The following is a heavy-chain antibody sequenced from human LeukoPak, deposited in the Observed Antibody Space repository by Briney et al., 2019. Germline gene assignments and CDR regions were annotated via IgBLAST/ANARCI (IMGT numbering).Heavy chain of an antibody. Sequence: GGSLRLSCAVSGFTFSGYYMSWIRQAPGKGLEWVSYISSSGTAIYYADSVKGRFTISRDNSKNTLYLQMNSLRAEDTAVYYCASPYYYASGSFDVWGQGTLVTVSS. CDR2: ISSSGTAI. CDR1: GFTFSGYY. J-gene: IGHJ4*02. CDR3: ASPYYYASGSFDV. V-gene: IGHV3-11*01. D-gene: IGHD3-10*01.